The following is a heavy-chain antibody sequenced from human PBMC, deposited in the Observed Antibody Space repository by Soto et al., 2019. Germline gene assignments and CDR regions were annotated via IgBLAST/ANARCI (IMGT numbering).Heavy chain of an antibody. Sequence: ASVKVSCKASGYTFTSYAMHWVRQAPGQRLEWMGWINAGNGNTKYSQKFRGRVTITRDTSASTAYMELSSLRSEDTAVYYCARGLGAGSYYYYYYGMDVWGQGTTVTVSS. CDR2: INAGNGNT. J-gene: IGHJ6*02. CDR1: GYTFTSYA. D-gene: IGHD3-10*01. CDR3: ARGLGAGSYYYYYYGMDV. V-gene: IGHV1-3*01.